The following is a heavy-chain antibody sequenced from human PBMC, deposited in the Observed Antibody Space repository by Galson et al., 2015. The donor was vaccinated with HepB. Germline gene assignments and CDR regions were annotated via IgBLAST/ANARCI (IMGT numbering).Heavy chain of an antibody. Sequence: SLRLSCAASGFTFSSYGMHWVRQAPGKGLEWVAVIWYDGSNKYYADSVKGRFTISRDNSKNTLYLQMSSLRDEDTAVYYSARDLGYRYGHPTLDRFDYWGQGTLVTVSS. CDR1: GFTFSSYG. CDR2: IWYDGSNK. V-gene: IGHV3-33*01. D-gene: IGHD5-18*01. J-gene: IGHJ4*02. CDR3: ARDLGYRYGHPTLDRFDY.